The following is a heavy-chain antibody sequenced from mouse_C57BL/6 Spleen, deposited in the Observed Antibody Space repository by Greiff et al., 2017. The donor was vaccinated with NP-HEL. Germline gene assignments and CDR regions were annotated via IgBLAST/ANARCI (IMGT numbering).Heavy chain of an antibody. J-gene: IGHJ4*01. V-gene: IGHV2-3*01. CDR2: IWGDGST. D-gene: IGHD2-3*01. CDR1: GFSLTSYG. CDR3: AKGGWLLPSYAMDY. Sequence: VKLVESGPGLVAPSQSLSITCTVSGFSLTSYGVSWVRQPPGKGLEWLGVIWGDGSTNYHSALISRLGISKDNSKSQVFLKLNSLHTDDTATYYCAKGGWLLPSYAMDYWGQGTSVTVSS.